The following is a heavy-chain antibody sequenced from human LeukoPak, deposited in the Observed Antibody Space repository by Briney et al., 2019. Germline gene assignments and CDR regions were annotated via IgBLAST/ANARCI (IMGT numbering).Heavy chain of an antibody. V-gene: IGHV1-8*03. CDR3: AREWYYDSSGYYWFDY. CDR2: MNPTSGNT. D-gene: IGHD3-22*01. CDR1: GYTFTNYD. Sequence: GASVKVSCKASGYTFTNYDINWVRQAAGQGLEWMGWMNPTSGNTGYAQKFQGRFTITRNTSISTAYMELSSLRSEDTAVYYCAREWYYDSSGYYWFDYWGQGTLVTVSS. J-gene: IGHJ4*02.